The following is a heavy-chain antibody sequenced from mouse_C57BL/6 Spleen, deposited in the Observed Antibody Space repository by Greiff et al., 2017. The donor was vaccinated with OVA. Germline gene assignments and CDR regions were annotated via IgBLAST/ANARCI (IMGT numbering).Heavy chain of an antibody. CDR3: ARGVYDGYYEGDYAMDY. CDR2: IDPEDGET. CDR1: GFNIKDYY. D-gene: IGHD2-3*01. J-gene: IGHJ4*01. V-gene: IGHV14-2*01. Sequence: EVQLVESGAELVKPGASVKLSCTASGFNIKDYYMHWVKQRTEQGLEWIGRIDPEDGETKYAPKFQGKATITADTSSNTAYLQLSSLTSEDTAVYYCARGVYDGYYEGDYAMDYWGQGTSVTVSS.